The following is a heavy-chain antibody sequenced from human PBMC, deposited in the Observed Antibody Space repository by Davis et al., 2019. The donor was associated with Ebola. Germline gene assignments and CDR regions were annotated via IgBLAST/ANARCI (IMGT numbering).Heavy chain of an antibody. Sequence: GESLKISCAASGFTFSSYWMHWVRQAPGKGLVWVSRINSDGSSTSYADSVKGRFTISRDNAKNTLYLQMNSLRAEDTAVYYCARGVAVGGFYFDYWGQGTLVTVSS. J-gene: IGHJ4*02. V-gene: IGHV3-74*01. CDR3: ARGVAVGGFYFDY. CDR1: GFTFSSYW. CDR2: INSDGSST. D-gene: IGHD6-19*01.